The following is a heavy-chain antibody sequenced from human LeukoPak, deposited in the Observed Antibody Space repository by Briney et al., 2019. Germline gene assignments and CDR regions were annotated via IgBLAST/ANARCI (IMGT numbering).Heavy chain of an antibody. CDR3: ARRVPTITNPYFDY. V-gene: IGHV3-23*01. CDR1: GFTVSSYA. D-gene: IGHD5-24*01. Sequence: GGSLRLSCAASGFTVSSYAMSWVRQAPGKGLEWVSTVGSNGGSTWYADSVKGRFTISRDNSKNTQYLQMNSLRAEDTAVYYCARRVPTITNPYFDYWAREPWSPSPQ. CDR2: VGSNGGST. J-gene: IGHJ4*02.